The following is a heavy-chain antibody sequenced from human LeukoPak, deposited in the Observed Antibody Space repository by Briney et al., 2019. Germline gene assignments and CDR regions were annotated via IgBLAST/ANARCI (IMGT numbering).Heavy chain of an antibody. CDR1: GGSFGGYY. V-gene: IGHV4-59*10. Sequence: SETLSLTCAVYGGSFGGYYWSWIRQPAGKGLEWIGRIYSSGSTNYNPSLKSRATMSVDTSKNQFSLKLSSVTAADTAVYYCARVVVFGVVSSDYYYYYMDVWGKGTTVTVSS. J-gene: IGHJ6*03. CDR3: ARVVVFGVVSSDYYYYYMDV. CDR2: IYSSGST. D-gene: IGHD3-3*01.